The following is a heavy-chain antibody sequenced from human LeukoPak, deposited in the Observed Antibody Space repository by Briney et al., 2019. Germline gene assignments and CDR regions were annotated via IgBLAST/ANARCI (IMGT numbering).Heavy chain of an antibody. D-gene: IGHD4-17*01. J-gene: IGHJ4*02. V-gene: IGHV3-53*01. CDR3: ASRPDGAQGTFDF. Sequence: GGSLRLSCEASGFTISSNYMGWVRQAPGKGLEWVTGISGVGTTYYADSVKGRFTISRDNSKNTLYLQMNSLRAEDTAVYYCASRPDGAQGTFDFWGQGTLVTVSS. CDR2: ISGVGTT. CDR1: GFTISSNY.